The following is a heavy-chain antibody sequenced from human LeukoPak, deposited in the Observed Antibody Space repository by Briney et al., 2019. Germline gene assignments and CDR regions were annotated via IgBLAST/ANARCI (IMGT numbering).Heavy chain of an antibody. Sequence: GGSLRLSCAASGFTFDDYAMNWVRQAPGKGLEWVSGISWNSGSIGYADSVKGRFTISRDNAKNSLYLQMNSLRAEDTALYYCAKSTDEQWLVGGYFDYWGQGTLVTVSS. V-gene: IGHV3-9*01. D-gene: IGHD6-19*01. CDR1: GFTFDDYA. J-gene: IGHJ4*02. CDR3: AKSTDEQWLVGGYFDY. CDR2: ISWNSGSI.